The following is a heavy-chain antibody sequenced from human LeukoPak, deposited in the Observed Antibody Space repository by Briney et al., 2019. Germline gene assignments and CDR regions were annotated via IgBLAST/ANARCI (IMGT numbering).Heavy chain of an antibody. V-gene: IGHV3-23*01. CDR3: ARDRNYDILTGYLSWFDP. D-gene: IGHD3-9*01. CDR2: IIGGAGGT. Sequence: PGGSLRLSCAASGFSFSSHGMSWVRQAPGKGLEWVSGIIGGAGGTYYADSVKGRFTISRDNAKNSLYLQMNSLRAEDTAVYYCARDRNYDILTGYLSWFDPWGQGTLVTVSS. CDR1: GFSFSSHG. J-gene: IGHJ5*02.